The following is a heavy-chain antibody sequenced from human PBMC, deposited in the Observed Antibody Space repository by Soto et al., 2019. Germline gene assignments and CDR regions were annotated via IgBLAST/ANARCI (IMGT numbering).Heavy chain of an antibody. J-gene: IGHJ5*02. Sequence: PSETLSLTCIVSGGSISSGGYYWSWIRQHPGKGLEWIGYIYYSGSTYYNPSLKSRVTISVDTSKNQFSLKLSSVTAADTAVYYCARGGLYCSSTSCSNNWFDPWGQGTLVTVSS. D-gene: IGHD2-2*01. CDR3: ARGGLYCSSTSCSNNWFDP. CDR2: IYYSGST. V-gene: IGHV4-31*03. CDR1: GGSISSGGYY.